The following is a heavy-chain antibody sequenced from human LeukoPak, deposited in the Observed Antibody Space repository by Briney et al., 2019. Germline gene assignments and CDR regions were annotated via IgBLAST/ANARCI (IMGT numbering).Heavy chain of an antibody. D-gene: IGHD5-24*01. CDR1: GFTFSSYS. CDR2: ISSSGSTI. J-gene: IGHJ4*02. CDR3: ARSGGWLPSDY. V-gene: IGHV3-48*04. Sequence: GGSLRLSCAASGFTFSSYSMNWVRQAPGKGLEWVSYISSSGSTIYYADSVKGRFTISRDNAKNSLYLQMNSLRAEDTAVYYCARSGGWLPSDYWGQGTLVTVSS.